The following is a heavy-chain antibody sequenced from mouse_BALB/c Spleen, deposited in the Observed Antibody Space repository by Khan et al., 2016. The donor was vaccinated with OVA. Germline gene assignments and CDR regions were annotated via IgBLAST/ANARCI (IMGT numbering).Heavy chain of an antibody. CDR2: INTHTGKP. CDR1: GYTFTKFG. CDR3: ARPPYFSYTFAY. J-gene: IGHJ4*01. D-gene: IGHD2-10*01. V-gene: IGHV9-3-1*01. Sequence: QIQLVQSGPELKKPGETVKISCKASGYTFTKFGMNWVKQAPGKGLEWMGWINTHTGKPTYADDFKGRFAFSLETSASTAFLQINNLNSEDTATYFCARPPYFSYTFAYWGQGTSVTVSS.